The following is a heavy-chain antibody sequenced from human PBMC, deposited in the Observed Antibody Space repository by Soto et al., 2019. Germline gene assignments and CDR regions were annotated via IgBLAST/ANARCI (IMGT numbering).Heavy chain of an antibody. Sequence: QVQLVQSGAEVKKPGASVKVSCKASGYTFTSYDINWVRQATGQGLEWMGWMNANSGNTGYAQKFQGRVTMTRNTSISTAYMELSSLRSEDTAVYYCARGLKFRPTVTTAGVNCFDPWGQGTLVTVSS. CDR3: ARGLKFRPTVTTAGVNCFDP. J-gene: IGHJ5*02. V-gene: IGHV1-8*01. CDR1: GYTFTSYD. CDR2: MNANSGNT. D-gene: IGHD4-17*01.